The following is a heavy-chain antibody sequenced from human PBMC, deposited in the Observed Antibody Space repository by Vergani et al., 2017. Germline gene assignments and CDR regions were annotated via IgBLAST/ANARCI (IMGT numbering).Heavy chain of an antibody. Sequence: EVQLVESGGGLVKPGGSLRLSCAASGFTFSSYSMNWVRQAPGKGLEWVSSISSSSSYIYYADSVKGRFTISRDNAKNSLYLQMNSLRAEDTAVYYCARDQGISLSMGPKRYYYYYMDVWGKGP. CDR2: ISSSSSYI. D-gene: IGHD2/OR15-2a*01. J-gene: IGHJ6*03. CDR1: GFTFSSYS. CDR3: ARDQGISLSMGPKRYYYYYMDV. V-gene: IGHV3-21*01.